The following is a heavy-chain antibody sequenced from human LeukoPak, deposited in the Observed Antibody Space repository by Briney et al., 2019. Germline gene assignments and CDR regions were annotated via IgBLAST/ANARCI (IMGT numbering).Heavy chain of an antibody. Sequence: GGSLRLSCAASGFTFSSYEMSWVRQAPGKGLEWVSYISSSGSTIYYADSVKGRFTISRDSAKNSLYLQMNSLRAEDTAVYYCAELGITMIGGVWGKGTTVTISS. J-gene: IGHJ6*04. CDR3: AELGITMIGGV. CDR1: GFTFSSYE. CDR2: ISSSGSTI. V-gene: IGHV3-48*03. D-gene: IGHD3-10*02.